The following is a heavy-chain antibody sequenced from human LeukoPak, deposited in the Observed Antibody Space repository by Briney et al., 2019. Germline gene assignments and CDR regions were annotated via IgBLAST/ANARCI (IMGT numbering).Heavy chain of an antibody. CDR1: GFTFSSYS. Sequence: PGGSLRLSCAASGFTFSSYSMNWVRQAPGKGLEWGSSISSSSSYIYYADSVKGRFTISSDNAKNSVYLQMNSLRAEDTAVYYCARDRTTGSSYGFEVLDPWGQGTLVTVSS. V-gene: IGHV3-21*01. CDR2: ISSSSSYI. CDR3: ARDRTTGSSYGFEVLDP. D-gene: IGHD5-18*01. J-gene: IGHJ5*02.